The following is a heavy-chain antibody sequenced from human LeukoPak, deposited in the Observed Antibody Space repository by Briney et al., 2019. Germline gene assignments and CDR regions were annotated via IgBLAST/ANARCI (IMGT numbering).Heavy chain of an antibody. D-gene: IGHD2-15*01. V-gene: IGHV3-53*01. CDR1: GFTVSSNY. CDR3: AKSQDIVVVVADY. J-gene: IGHJ4*02. CDR2: IYSGGST. Sequence: GGSLRLSCAASGFTVSSNYMSWVRQAPGKGLEWVSVIYSGGSTYYADSVKGRFTISRDNSKNTLYLQMNSLRAEDTAVYYCAKSQDIVVVVADYWGQGTLVTVSS.